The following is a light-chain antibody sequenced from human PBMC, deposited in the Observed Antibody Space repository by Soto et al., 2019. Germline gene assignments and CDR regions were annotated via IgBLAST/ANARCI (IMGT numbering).Light chain of an antibody. J-gene: IGLJ1*01. CDR3: KSYAGSNTYV. V-gene: IGLV2-8*01. CDR2: GVV. CDR1: KNDIGVYDF. Sequence: QSVLTQPPSASGSPGQSVTISCTGTKNDIGVYDFVSWYQRHPGKAPRLIIYGVVQRPSGVPDRFSGSKSGNTASLTVFGLQAADEADYFCKSYAGSNTYVFGSGTKVTVL.